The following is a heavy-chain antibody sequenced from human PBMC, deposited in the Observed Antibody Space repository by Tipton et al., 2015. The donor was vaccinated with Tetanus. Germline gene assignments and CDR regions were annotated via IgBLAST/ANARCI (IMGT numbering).Heavy chain of an antibody. J-gene: IGHJ1*01. CDR2: ISWNGGSI. Sequence: SLRLSCAASGFSFTNYAMHWVRQVPGKGLEWVAGISWNGGSIDYADSVKGRFTISRDNAKNVLYLQMDNLRVEDTAFYYCVRDIGKTDWGQGTLVTVSS. CDR3: VRDIGKTD. V-gene: IGHV3-9*01. CDR1: GFSFTNYA.